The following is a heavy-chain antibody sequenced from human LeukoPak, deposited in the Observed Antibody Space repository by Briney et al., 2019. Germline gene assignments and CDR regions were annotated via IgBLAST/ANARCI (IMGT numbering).Heavy chain of an antibody. V-gene: IGHV4-4*08. D-gene: IGHD5-12*01. CDR2: SYTSGST. CDR1: GGSIRGYY. J-gene: IGHJ4*02. Sequence: SETLSLTCNVSGGSIRGYYWSWIRQPPGKGLEWIGRSYTSGSTNYNPSLKSRVTISVDTSKNQFSLKLSSVTAADTAVYYCARLNKNPLSGYDFGFDYWGQGTLVTVSS. CDR3: ARLNKNPLSGYDFGFDY.